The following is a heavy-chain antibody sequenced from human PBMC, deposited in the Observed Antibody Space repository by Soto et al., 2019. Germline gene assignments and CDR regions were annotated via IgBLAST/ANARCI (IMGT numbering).Heavy chain of an antibody. Sequence: GGSLRLSCAASGFTFSNAWMSWVRQARGKGLEWVGRIKSKTDGGTTDYAAPVKGRFTISRDDSKNTLYLQMNSLKTEDTAVYYCTTRSLHYDFWSGYYTGDYWGQGTLVTVSS. CDR2: IKSKTDGGTT. V-gene: IGHV3-15*01. CDR3: TTRSLHYDFWSGYYTGDY. CDR1: GFTFSNAW. D-gene: IGHD3-3*01. J-gene: IGHJ4*02.